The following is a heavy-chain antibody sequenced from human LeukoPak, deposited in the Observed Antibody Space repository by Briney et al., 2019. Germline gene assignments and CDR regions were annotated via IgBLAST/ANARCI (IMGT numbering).Heavy chain of an antibody. V-gene: IGHV3-20*04. J-gene: IGHJ4*02. CDR3: ARGMITFGGVIVYFDY. CDR2: INWNGGST. CDR1: GFTFDDYG. D-gene: IGHD3-16*02. Sequence: GGSLRLSCAASGFTFDDYGMSWVRHAPGKGLEWVSGINWNGGSTGYADSVKGRFTISRDNAKNSLYLQMNSLRAEDTALYYCARGMITFGGVIVYFDYWGQGTLVTVSS.